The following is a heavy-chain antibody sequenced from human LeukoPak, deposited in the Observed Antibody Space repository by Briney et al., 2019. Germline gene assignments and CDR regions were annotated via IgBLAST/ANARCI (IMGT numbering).Heavy chain of an antibody. J-gene: IGHJ4*02. V-gene: IGHV3-30*18. D-gene: IGHD1-26*01. Sequence: GGSLRLSCAASGFTFSSHGTHWARQPPGKGLEWVAVISFDGSYKYYADSVKGRFTISRDNSKNTLFMQMNSLRAEDTAVYYCAKDCTGGSSPLDNWGQGILVTVSS. CDR1: GFTFSSHG. CDR3: AKDCTGGSSPLDN. CDR2: ISFDGSYK.